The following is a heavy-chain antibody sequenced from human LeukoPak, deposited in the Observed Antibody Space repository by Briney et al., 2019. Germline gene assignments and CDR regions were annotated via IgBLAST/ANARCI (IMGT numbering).Heavy chain of an antibody. J-gene: IGHJ6*02. CDR3: ARDHWLYSSKTWYYYGMDV. V-gene: IGHV4-59*01. CDR1: GGSISPYY. Sequence: SETLSLTCVVSGGSISPYYWSWIRQSPGKGLEWIGHIDPSGSASYNPPLKSRVTIFVDTSKNLLSLILTSVSASDTAIYYCARDHWLYSSKTWYYYGMDVWGQGTTVTVSS. CDR2: IDPSGSA. D-gene: IGHD3-9*01.